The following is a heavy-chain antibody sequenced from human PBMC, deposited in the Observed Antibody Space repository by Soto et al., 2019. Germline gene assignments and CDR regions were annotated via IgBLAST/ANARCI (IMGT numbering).Heavy chain of an antibody. D-gene: IGHD1-1*01. CDR2: ISAYNGNT. J-gene: IGHJ6*02. CDR1: GYTFTSYG. Sequence: QVQLVQSGAEVKKPGASVKVSCKASGYTFTSYGISWVRQAPGQGLEWMGWISAYNGNTNYAQKLQGRVTMTTVTSTSLAYTEMRSPSSNATVVYYCARALDDRCGASRYYYGMDVWGQGTTVTVSS. CDR3: ARALDDRCGASRYYYGMDV. V-gene: IGHV1-18*01.